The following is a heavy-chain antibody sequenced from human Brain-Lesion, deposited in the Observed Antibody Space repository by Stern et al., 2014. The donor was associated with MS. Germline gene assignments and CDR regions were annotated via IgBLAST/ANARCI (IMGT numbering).Heavy chain of an antibody. CDR1: GGSISSGGYY. Sequence: QLVQSGPGLVKPSQTLSLSCTVSGGSISSGGYYWSWIRQPPGKGLEWIGRIFNSGSTRYNPSLKSRVTISKDTTKNAFSLRLTSMPAADTAVYYCARGRVVPGFQYYATDVWGQGTTVIVSS. D-gene: IGHD2-2*01. CDR2: IFNSGST. CDR3: ARGRVVPGFQYYATDV. V-gene: IGHV4-61*02. J-gene: IGHJ6*02.